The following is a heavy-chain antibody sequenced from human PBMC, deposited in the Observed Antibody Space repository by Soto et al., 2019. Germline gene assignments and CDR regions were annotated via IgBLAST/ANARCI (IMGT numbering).Heavy chain of an antibody. D-gene: IGHD4-17*01. CDR2: IYYSGST. CDR3: ARRYGASFDY. V-gene: IGHV4-59*01. CDR1: GGSISSYY. Sequence: QVQLQESGPGLVKPSETLSLTCTVSGGSISSYYWSWIRQPPGKGLEWIGYIYYSGSTNYNPSLKSRVTISVDTSKNQFSLKLSSVTAADTAVYYCARRYGASFDYWGQGPLVTVSS. J-gene: IGHJ4*02.